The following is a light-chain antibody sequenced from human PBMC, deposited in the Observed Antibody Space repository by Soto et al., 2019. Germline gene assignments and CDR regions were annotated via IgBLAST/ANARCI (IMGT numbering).Light chain of an antibody. CDR3: QQYYSAPRT. Sequence: DIQMTQSPSSLSASVGDRVTITCPASQAIRIYLAWYQQKPGRVPKVLIYSTSTLQSGVPSRFSGSGSGTDFTLTISSLQPEDVATYSCQQYYSAPRTFGPGTKVEIK. V-gene: IGKV1-27*01. CDR1: QAIRIY. CDR2: STS. J-gene: IGKJ1*01.